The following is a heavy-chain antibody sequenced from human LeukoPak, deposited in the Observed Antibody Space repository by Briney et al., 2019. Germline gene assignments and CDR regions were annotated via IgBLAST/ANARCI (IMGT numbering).Heavy chain of an antibody. CDR1: GFTFGDYA. D-gene: IGHD6-19*01. Sequence: GGSLRLSCTASGFTFGDYAMSWFRQAPGKGLEWVGFIRSKAYGGTTEYAASVKGRFTISRDDSKNTAYLQMNSLKTEDTAVYYCTLYIAVAGTLVGYWGQGTLVTVSS. CDR2: IRSKAYGGTT. V-gene: IGHV3-49*03. J-gene: IGHJ4*02. CDR3: TLYIAVAGTLVGY.